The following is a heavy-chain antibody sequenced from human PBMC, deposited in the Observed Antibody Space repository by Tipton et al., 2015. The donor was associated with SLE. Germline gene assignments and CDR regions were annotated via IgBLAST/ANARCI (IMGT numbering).Heavy chain of an antibody. J-gene: IGHJ4*02. CDR1: GFTFSSYA. CDR2: ISGSGGST. CDR3: ATDAGEDLLWWWAY. V-gene: IGHV3-23*01. D-gene: IGHD2-21*01. Sequence: SLRLSCAASGFTFSSYAMSWVRQAPGKGLEWVSAISGSGGSTYYADSVKGRFTISRDNSKNTLYLQMNSLRAEDTAVYYCATDAGEDLLWWWAYWGQGTLVTVSS.